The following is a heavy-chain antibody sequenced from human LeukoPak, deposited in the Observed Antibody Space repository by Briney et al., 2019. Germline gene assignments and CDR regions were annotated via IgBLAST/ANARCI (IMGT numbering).Heavy chain of an antibody. Sequence: TGGSLSLSCGVSRFTFSSHAMIGVRQAPRRGLEGVSAITSGSGSNVYYTDSLKGRFTISRDNSKNTLYLQMNSLRAEDTAVYYCARHGSWSFDYWGQGTLVTVSA. J-gene: IGHJ4*02. D-gene: IGHD6-13*01. V-gene: IGHV3-23*01. CDR1: RFTFSSHA. CDR2: ITSGSGSNV. CDR3: ARHGSWSFDY.